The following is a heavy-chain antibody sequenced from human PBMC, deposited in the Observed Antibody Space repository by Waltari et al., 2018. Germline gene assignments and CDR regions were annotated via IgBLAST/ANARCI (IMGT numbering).Heavy chain of an antibody. D-gene: IGHD3-16*01. CDR2: TSYDGSQE. Sequence: QVQLVESGGGVVQPGRSLRLSCAASGFTFSRYGMHWVRQAPGTGLEWVAGTSYDGSQESYGDSVRGRFTISRDNSKDTLYLQLNRLGAEDTAVYYCAKDLGIALANLAYWGQGTLVTVSS. CDR3: AKDLGIALANLAY. V-gene: IGHV3-30*18. J-gene: IGHJ4*02. CDR1: GFTFSRYG.